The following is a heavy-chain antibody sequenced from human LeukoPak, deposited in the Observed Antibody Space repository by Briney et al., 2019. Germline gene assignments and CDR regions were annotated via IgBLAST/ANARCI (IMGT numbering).Heavy chain of an antibody. D-gene: IGHD5-18*01. J-gene: IGHJ6*02. CDR3: ARDATAMVPLQGGMDV. Sequence: ASVTVSCKASGYTFTSYGISWVRQAPGQGLEWMGWISANNGNTNYVQKLQGRVTMTTDTSTSTAYMELRSLRYDDTAVYYCARDATAMVPLQGGMDVWGQGTTVTVSS. CDR1: GYTFTSYG. V-gene: IGHV1-18*01. CDR2: ISANNGNT.